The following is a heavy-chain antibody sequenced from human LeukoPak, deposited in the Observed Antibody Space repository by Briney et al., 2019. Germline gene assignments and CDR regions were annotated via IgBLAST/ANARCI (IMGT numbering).Heavy chain of an antibody. CDR2: INPNSGGT. CDR1: GYTFTSYY. CDR3: ARDHSSSWYLVWFDP. D-gene: IGHD6-13*01. V-gene: IGHV1-2*02. Sequence: ASVKVSCKASGYTFTSYYMHWVRQAPGQGLEWMGWINPNSGGTNYAQKFQGRVTMTRDTSISTAYMELSRLRSDDTAVYYCARDHSSSWYLVWFDPWGQGTLVTVSS. J-gene: IGHJ5*02.